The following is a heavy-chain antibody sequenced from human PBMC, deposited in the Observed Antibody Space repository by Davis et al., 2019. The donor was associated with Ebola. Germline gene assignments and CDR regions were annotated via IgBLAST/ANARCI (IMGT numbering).Heavy chain of an antibody. D-gene: IGHD3-10*01. J-gene: IGHJ6*02. V-gene: IGHV1-2*04. CDR2: NNPNSGGT. CDR3: ARDVTMVRGVSLYGGMDV. Sequence: ASVKVSCKASGGTFSSYAISWVRQAPGQGLEWMGWNNPNSGGTNYAQKFQGWVTMTRDTSISTAYMELSRLRSDDTAVYYCARDVTMVRGVSLYGGMDVWGQGTTVTVSS. CDR1: GGTFSSYA.